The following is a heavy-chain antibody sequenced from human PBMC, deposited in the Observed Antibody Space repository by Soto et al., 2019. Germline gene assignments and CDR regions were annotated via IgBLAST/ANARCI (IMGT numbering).Heavy chain of an antibody. J-gene: IGHJ2*01. CDR1: GYTLTELS. CDR3: ATDLSAGWYFDL. V-gene: IGHV1-24*01. D-gene: IGHD6-13*01. Sequence: ASVKVSCKVSGYTLTELSMHWVRQAPGKGLEWMGGFDPEDGETIYAQKFQGRVTMTEDTSTDTAYMELSSLRSEDTAVYYCATDLSAGWYFDLWGRGTLVTVSS. CDR2: FDPEDGET.